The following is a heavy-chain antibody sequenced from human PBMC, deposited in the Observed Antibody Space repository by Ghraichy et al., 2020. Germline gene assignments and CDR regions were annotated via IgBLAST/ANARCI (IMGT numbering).Heavy chain of an antibody. V-gene: IGHV3-74*01. CDR2: INGDGSST. CDR1: GFTITNYW. Sequence: GGSLRLSCAASGFTITNYWLHWVRQAPGKGLVWVAHINGDGSSTSYADSVKGRFTISRDNTKNTVYLQMNSLRAEDTAVYYCARDTRYTMDVWGQGTTVTVSS. J-gene: IGHJ6*02. CDR3: ARDTRYTMDV. D-gene: IGHD5-24*01.